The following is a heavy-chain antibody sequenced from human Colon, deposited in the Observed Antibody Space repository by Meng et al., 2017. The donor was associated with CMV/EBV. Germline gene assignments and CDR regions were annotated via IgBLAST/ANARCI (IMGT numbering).Heavy chain of an antibody. CDR2: ISNSDGTT. CDR3: ARERGGLCSSTNCQKTFDY. J-gene: IGHJ4*02. D-gene: IGHD2-2*01. CDR1: GFTLSSYE. V-gene: IGHV3-48*03. Sequence: GGSLRLSCAASGFTLSSYEMNWVRQAPGKGLEWVSYISNSDGTTYYADSVKGRFTISRDNDKNSLYLQMNSLRAEDTAAYYCARERGGLCSSTNCQKTFDYWGQGTVVTVSS.